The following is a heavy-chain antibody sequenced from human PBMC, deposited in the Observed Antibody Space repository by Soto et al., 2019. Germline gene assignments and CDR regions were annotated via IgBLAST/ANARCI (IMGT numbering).Heavy chain of an antibody. J-gene: IGHJ5*02. V-gene: IGHV4-59*12. CDR3: ATSNWFDP. Sequence: SETLSLTCTVSRGSISSYYWGWIRQPPGKGLEWIGFIYYGGNTNYNPSLKSRVTLSVDRSKHQFSLELTSVTAADTAVYYCATSNWFDPWGQGTLVTVSS. CDR1: RGSISSYY. CDR2: IYYGGNT.